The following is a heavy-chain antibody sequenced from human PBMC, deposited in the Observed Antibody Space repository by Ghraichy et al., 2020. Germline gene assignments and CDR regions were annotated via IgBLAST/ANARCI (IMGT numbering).Heavy chain of an antibody. J-gene: IGHJ6*02. D-gene: IGHD4-17*01. Sequence: GESLNISCAASGFTFSSYEMNWVRQAPGKGLEWVSYISSSGSTIYYADSVKGRFTISRDNAKNSLYLQMNSLRAEDTAVYYCARGDYGDYIVGYYYGMDVWGQGTTVTVSS. V-gene: IGHV3-48*03. CDR2: ISSSGSTI. CDR1: GFTFSSYE. CDR3: ARGDYGDYIVGYYYGMDV.